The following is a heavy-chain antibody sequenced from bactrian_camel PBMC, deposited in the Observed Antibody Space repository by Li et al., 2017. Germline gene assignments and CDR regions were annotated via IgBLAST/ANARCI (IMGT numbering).Heavy chain of an antibody. Sequence: VQLVESGGGLVQPGGSLRLSCAASGFTFSSYAMSWVRQAPGKGLEWVSRITSSGGSTYYADSVKGRFTISQDNAKKIAYLQMNSLKVEDTAMYYCAAKEGIHWVGKFLFLSYAMDYWGKGTQVTVS. J-gene: IGHJ7*01. CDR2: ITSSGGST. CDR1: GFTFSSYA. D-gene: IGHD1*01. V-gene: IGHV3S40*01.